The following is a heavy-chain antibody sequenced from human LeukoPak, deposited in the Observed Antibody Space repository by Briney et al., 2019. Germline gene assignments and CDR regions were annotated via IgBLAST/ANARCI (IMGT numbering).Heavy chain of an antibody. J-gene: IGHJ6*04. D-gene: IGHD1-26*01. Sequence: GGSLRLSCAASGFSFSRYTMHWVRQAPGKGLEWVSGISGSGGSTYYADSVKGRFTVTRDNFENTLYVQMISLRAEDTAVYYCAKGPLPHVDVWGKGTTVTVSS. V-gene: IGHV3-23*01. CDR3: AKGPLPHVDV. CDR1: GFSFSRYT. CDR2: ISGSGGST.